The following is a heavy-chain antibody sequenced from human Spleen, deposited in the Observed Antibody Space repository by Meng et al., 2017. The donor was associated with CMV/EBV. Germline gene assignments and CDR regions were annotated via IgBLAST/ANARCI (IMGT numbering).Heavy chain of an antibody. CDR3: ARELPSYCSITSCKRTYGMDV. CDR1: GFTFSSYS. J-gene: IGHJ6*02. D-gene: IGHD2-2*01. V-gene: IGHV3-21*01. CDR2: ISSSSSYI. Sequence: GGSLRLSCAASGFTFSSYSMNWVRQAPGKGLEWVSSISSSSSYIYYADSVKGRFTISRDNAKNSLYLQMNSLRAEDKAVYYCARELPSYCSITSCKRTYGMDVWGQGTTVTVSS.